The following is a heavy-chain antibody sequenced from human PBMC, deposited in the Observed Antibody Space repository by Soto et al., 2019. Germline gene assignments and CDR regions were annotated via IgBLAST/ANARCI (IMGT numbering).Heavy chain of an antibody. CDR1: GYTFTGYY. V-gene: IGHV1-2*02. D-gene: IGHD1-26*01. CDR2: INPNSGDT. J-gene: IGHJ6*02. CDR3: AKGGAIVAAGTRVYLYNAMDV. Sequence: QVQLVQSGTEVQRPGDSVKVSCKASGYTFTGYYVHWVRQAPGQGLEWMGWINPNSGDTYRAQRFQGRVTMNRDTSIGTAYMELRGLTSDDTAEDYCAKGGAIVAAGTRVYLYNAMDVWGQGTTVTVSS.